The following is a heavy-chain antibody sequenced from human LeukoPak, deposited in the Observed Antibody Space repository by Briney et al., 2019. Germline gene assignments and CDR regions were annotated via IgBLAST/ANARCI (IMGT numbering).Heavy chain of an antibody. CDR3: ARGGLVLRYFDWFIY. CDR1: GGSFSGYY. Sequence: SETLSLTCAVYGGSFSGYYWSWIRQSPGKGLEWIGEINHSGSTNYNPSLKSRVTISVDTSKNQFSLKLSSVTAADTAVYYCARGGLVLRYFDWFIYWGQGTLVTVSS. V-gene: IGHV4-34*01. J-gene: IGHJ4*02. CDR2: INHSGST. D-gene: IGHD3-9*01.